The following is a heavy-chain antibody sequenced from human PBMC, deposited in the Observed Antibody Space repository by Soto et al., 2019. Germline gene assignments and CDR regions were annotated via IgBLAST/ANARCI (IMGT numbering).Heavy chain of an antibody. CDR1: GYTFTSYG. V-gene: IGHV1-18*01. J-gene: IGHJ5*02. Sequence: QVQLVQSGAEVKKPGASVKVSCKASGYTFTSYGIIWVRQAPGQGLEWMGWISAYNGNTNYAQKLQGRVTMTTDTSTSTAYMELRSLRSDDTAVYYCARRNYYDSSGTKQNNWFDPWGQGTLVTVSS. D-gene: IGHD3-22*01. CDR2: ISAYNGNT. CDR3: ARRNYYDSSGTKQNNWFDP.